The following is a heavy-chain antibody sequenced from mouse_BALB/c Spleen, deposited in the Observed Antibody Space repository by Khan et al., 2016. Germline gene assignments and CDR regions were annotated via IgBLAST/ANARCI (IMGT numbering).Heavy chain of an antibody. CDR2: ISYSGSI. D-gene: IGHD1-1*01. J-gene: IGHJ2*01. CDR3: ASGSSIYCNY. Sequence: EVQLVESGPGLVKPSQSLSLTCTVTGYSITSDHAWNWIRQLPGNILAWTGYISYSGSIRYNPFLKSRIFITRDTSKNQFFLQLNSVTTDGTTTYYLASGSSIYCNYWDQGSTFAISS. V-gene: IGHV3-2*02. CDR1: GYSITSDHA.